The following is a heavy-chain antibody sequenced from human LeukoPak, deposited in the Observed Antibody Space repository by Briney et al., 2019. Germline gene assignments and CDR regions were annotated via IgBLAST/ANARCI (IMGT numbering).Heavy chain of an antibody. CDR1: GFTFRTYW. D-gene: IGHD3-10*01. CDR2: IKQDGSEK. CDR3: AREGSLWFGESKTDY. J-gene: IGHJ4*02. V-gene: IGHV3-7*04. Sequence: PGGSLRLSCAASGFTFRTYWMSWVRQAPGKGLEWVANIKQDGSEKYSVDSVKGRFTISRDNAKNSLYLQMISLRAEDTAVYFCAREGSLWFGESKTDYWGQGTLVTVSS.